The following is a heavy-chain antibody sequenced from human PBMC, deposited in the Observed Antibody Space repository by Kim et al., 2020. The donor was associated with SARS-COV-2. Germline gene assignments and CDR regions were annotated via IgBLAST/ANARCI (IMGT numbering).Heavy chain of an antibody. CDR2: IDSSGDHI. Sequence: GGSLRLSCAASGFAFSDYSMSWGRQAPGRGLEWVSSIDSSGDHISYADSVKGRFTNSRENAKNSLYLQMDSLRAEDTAIYYCTRLLNGHFNHWGPGVLVTVSS. CDR3: TRLLNGHFNH. J-gene: IGHJ4*02. CDR1: GFAFSDYS. D-gene: IGHD2-8*01. V-gene: IGHV3-21*06.